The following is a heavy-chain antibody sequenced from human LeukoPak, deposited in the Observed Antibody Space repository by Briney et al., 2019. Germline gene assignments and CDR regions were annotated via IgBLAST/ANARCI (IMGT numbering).Heavy chain of an antibody. V-gene: IGHV3-48*01. D-gene: IGHD4-17*01. Sequence: PGGSLRLSCAASGFIFGSYSMNWVRQTPGKGLEWISYISSGSGTTYYGDSVQGRFITSRDNAENSLHLQMNSLRAEDTGVYYCAKDRGNDYGVFDYWGQGILVTVSS. J-gene: IGHJ4*02. CDR1: GFIFGSYS. CDR2: ISSGSGTT. CDR3: AKDRGNDYGVFDY.